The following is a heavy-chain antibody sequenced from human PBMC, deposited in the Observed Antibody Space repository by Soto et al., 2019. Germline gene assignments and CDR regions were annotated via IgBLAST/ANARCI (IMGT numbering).Heavy chain of an antibody. V-gene: IGHV3-33*01. J-gene: IGHJ3*01. D-gene: IGHD7-27*01. CDR2: MWYDGSNK. CDR3: ARDSAGKTDWGLRGAFDF. CDR1: GFTFSDHG. Sequence: QVQLVESGGGVVQPGRSQRLSCAASGFTFSDHGMHWVRQAPGKGLEWVAVMWYDGSNKYYADSVKGRFSISRDNSKNTLYLHMSSLRGEDTAVYYCARDSAGKTDWGLRGAFDFWGQETMVTVSS.